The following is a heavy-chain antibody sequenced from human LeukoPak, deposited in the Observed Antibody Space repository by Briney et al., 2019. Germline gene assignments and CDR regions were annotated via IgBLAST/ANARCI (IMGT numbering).Heavy chain of an antibody. J-gene: IGHJ3*02. CDR3: AREVGYYDSSGYYTGDAFDI. D-gene: IGHD3-22*01. CDR1: GFTFSVYA. Sequence: NPGGSLRLSCAASGFTFSVYAMTWVRQAPGKGLEWVSSISSSSSYIYYADSVKGRFTISRDNAKNSLYLQMNSLRAEDTAVYYCAREVGYYDSSGYYTGDAFDIWGQGTMVTVSS. V-gene: IGHV3-21*01. CDR2: ISSSSSYI.